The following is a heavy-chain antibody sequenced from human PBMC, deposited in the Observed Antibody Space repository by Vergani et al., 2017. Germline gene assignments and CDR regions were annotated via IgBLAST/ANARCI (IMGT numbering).Heavy chain of an antibody. D-gene: IGHD6-25*01. CDR1: GGPISSGDHC. CDR2: IFYIGTT. J-gene: IGHJ6*03. CDR3: ARVDTQVPATSHFYYMDV. Sequence: QVQLQESGPGVVKPSQTLSLTCAVSGGPISSGDHCWTWIRQRPGKGLEWIGYIFYIGTTYDNPSLRSRLTISVDTSQNQFSLKLRSVTAADTAVYCCARVDTQVPATSHFYYMDVWGKGTAVVVSS. V-gene: IGHV4-31*11.